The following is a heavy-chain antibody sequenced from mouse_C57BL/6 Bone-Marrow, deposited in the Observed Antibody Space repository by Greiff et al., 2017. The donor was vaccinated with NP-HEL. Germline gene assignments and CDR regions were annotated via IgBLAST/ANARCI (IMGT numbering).Heavy chain of an antibody. V-gene: IGHV3-6*01. D-gene: IGHD1-1*01. CDR1: GYSITSGYY. CDR2: ISYDGSN. CDR3: AREVVASYYYAMDY. Sequence: EVKLVESGPGLVKPSQSLSLTCSVTGYSITSGYYWNWIRQFPGNKLEWMGYISYDGSNNYNPSLKNRISITRDTSKNQFFLKLNSVTTEDTATYYCAREVVASYYYAMDYWGQGTSVTVSS. J-gene: IGHJ4*01.